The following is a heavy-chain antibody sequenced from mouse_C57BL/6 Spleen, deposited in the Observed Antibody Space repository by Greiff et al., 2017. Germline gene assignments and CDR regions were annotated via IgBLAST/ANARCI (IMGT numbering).Heavy chain of an antibody. CDR2: ISSGSGTI. D-gene: IGHD2-4*01. V-gene: IGHV5-17*01. J-gene: IGHJ4*01. CDR3: ARVPLYYDYDDYARDY. CDR1: GSTFSDYG. Sequence: EVKLVESGGGLVKPGGSLKLSCAASGSTFSDYGMHWVRQAPEKGLEWVAYISSGSGTIYYADTVKGRFTLSRDNAKNTLFLQITSLRSENTAMYYCARVPLYYDYDDYARDYWGQGTSVTVSS.